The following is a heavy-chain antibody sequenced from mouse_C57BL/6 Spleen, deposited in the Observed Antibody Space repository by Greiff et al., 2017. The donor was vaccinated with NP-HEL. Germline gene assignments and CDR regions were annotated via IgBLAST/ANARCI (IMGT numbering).Heavy chain of an antibody. Sequence: QVQLQQPGAELVMPGASVKLSCKASGYTFTSYWMHWVKQRPGQGLEWIGEIDPSDSYTNYNQKFKGKSTLTVDKSSSTAYMQLSSLTSEDSAVYYCARALRGSLYYFDYWGQGTTLTVSS. CDR1: GYTFTSYW. D-gene: IGHD1-1*01. V-gene: IGHV1-69*01. CDR3: ARALRGSLYYFDY. J-gene: IGHJ2*01. CDR2: IDPSDSYT.